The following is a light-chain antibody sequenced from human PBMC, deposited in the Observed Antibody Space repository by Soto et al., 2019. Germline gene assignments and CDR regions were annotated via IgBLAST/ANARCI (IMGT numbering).Light chain of an antibody. V-gene: IGKV3-20*01. Sequence: EIVLTQSPGTRSLSPGERATLSCRASQSVSGRSLAWYQQKPGQAPRLLISGASSRAADIPDRFSVSGSGTDFTLTINRLENEDFAVYYCQQYDSSTRTFGQGTKVDIK. J-gene: IGKJ1*01. CDR2: GAS. CDR1: QSVSGRS. CDR3: QQYDSSTRT.